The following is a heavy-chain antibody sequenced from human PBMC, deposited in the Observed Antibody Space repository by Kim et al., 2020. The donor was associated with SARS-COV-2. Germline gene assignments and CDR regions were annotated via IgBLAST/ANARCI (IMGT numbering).Heavy chain of an antibody. CDR1: GFTFSSYA. V-gene: IGHV3-30*04. D-gene: IGHD5-12*01. CDR2: ISYDGSNK. J-gene: IGHJ6*02. CDR3: ARDYDSPYPLYYYGMDV. Sequence: GGSLRLSCAASGFTFSSYAMHWVRQAPGKGLEWVAVISYDGSNKYYADSVKGRFTISRDNSKNTLYLQMNSLRAEDTAVYYCARDYDSPYPLYYYGMDVWGQGTTVTVSS.